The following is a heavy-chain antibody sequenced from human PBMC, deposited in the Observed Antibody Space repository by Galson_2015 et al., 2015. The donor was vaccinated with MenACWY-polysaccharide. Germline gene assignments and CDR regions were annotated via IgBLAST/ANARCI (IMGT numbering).Heavy chain of an antibody. CDR3: ARAGAKYCRGGNCFFNWFDP. CDR1: GFTFSSYW. D-gene: IGHD2-15*01. J-gene: IGHJ5*02. Sequence: LRLSCAASGFTFSSYWMHWVRQAPGKGLVWVSRTNGDGGATDYADSVKGRFTISRDNAKNTLYLQLNSLRAEDTAVYYCARAGAKYCRGGNCFFNWFDPWGQGTLVTVSS. CDR2: TNGDGGAT. V-gene: IGHV3-74*01.